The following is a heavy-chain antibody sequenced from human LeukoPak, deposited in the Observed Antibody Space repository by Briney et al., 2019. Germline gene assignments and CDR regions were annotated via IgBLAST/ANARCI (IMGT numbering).Heavy chain of an antibody. CDR2: INGGGNTT. Sequence: GRSLRLSCAASGFAFSSFAMGWVRQSPGKGLEWLSTINGGGNTTFYSDSVKGRFTISRDNSKNTLYLHMDSLRPYDTATYYCTKELHVAVAVADYYYFYMDVWGRGTAVAV. V-gene: IGHV3-23*01. J-gene: IGHJ6*03. CDR1: GFAFSSFA. CDR3: TKELHVAVAVADYYYFYMDV. D-gene: IGHD6-19*01.